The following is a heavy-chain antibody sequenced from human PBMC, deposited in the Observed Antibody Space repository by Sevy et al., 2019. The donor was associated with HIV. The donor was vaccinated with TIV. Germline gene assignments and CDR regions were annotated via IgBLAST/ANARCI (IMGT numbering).Heavy chain of an antibody. CDR1: GFTFSSYS. CDR3: ARDGWGYYYYMDV. CDR2: ISSSSSYI. V-gene: IGHV3-21*01. Sequence: GGSLRLSCAASGFTFSSYSMNWVRQAPGKGLEWVSSISSSSSYIYYADSVKGRFTISGDNAKNSLYLQMNSLRAEDTAVYYCARDGWGYYYYMDVWGKGTTVTVSS. D-gene: IGHD7-27*01. J-gene: IGHJ6*03.